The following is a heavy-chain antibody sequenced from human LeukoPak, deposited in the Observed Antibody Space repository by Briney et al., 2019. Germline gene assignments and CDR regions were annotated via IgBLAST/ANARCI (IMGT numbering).Heavy chain of an antibody. D-gene: IGHD3-10*01. J-gene: IGHJ1*01. CDR1: GGSFSGYY. V-gene: IGHV4-34*01. CDR3: ARGAPYYYGSGSYTRYFQH. CDR2: INHSGST. Sequence: SETLSLTCAVYGGSFSGYYWSWIRQPPGKGLEWMGGINHSGSTNYNPSLKSRATISVDTSKNQFSLKLSSVTAADTAVYYCARGAPYYYGSGSYTRYFQHWGQGTLVTVSS.